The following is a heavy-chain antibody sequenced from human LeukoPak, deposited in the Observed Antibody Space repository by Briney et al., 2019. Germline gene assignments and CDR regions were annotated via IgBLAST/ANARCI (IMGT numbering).Heavy chain of an antibody. Sequence: GGSLRLSCAASGFTFSSYGMHWVRQAPGRGLEWVAFIRYDGSNKYYADSVKGRPTISRDNSKNTLYLQMNSLRTEDTAVYYCAKVATGPNAFDIWGQGTMVTVSS. CDR1: GFTFSSYG. CDR3: AKVATGPNAFDI. CDR2: IRYDGSNK. V-gene: IGHV3-30*02. D-gene: IGHD2-8*02. J-gene: IGHJ3*02.